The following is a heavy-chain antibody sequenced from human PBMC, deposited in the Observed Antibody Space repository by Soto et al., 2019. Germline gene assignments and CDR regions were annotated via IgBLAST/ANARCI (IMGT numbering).Heavy chain of an antibody. CDR2: IWYDGSNK. CDR3: ARIHSSGYIDY. D-gene: IGHD3-22*01. J-gene: IGHJ4*02. Sequence: GGSLRLSCAASGFTFSSYGMHWVRQAPGKGLECVAVIWYDGSNKYYADSVKGRFTISRDNSKNTLYLQMNSLRAEDTAVYYCARIHSSGYIDYWGQGTLVTVSS. V-gene: IGHV3-33*01. CDR1: GFTFSSYG.